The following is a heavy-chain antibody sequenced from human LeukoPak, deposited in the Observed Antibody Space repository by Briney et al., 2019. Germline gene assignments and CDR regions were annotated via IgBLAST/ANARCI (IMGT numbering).Heavy chain of an antibody. CDR2: ISGSGGST. CDR1: GFTFNNYA. J-gene: IGHJ4*02. Sequence: GGSLRLSCAASGFTFNNYAMNWVRQAPGKGLEWVSAISGSGGSTYYADSVKGRFTISRDNSKNTLYLQMNSLRAEDTAVYYCAKDPYYDSSGYFDYWAQGTLVTVSS. V-gene: IGHV3-23*01. CDR3: AKDPYYDSSGYFDY. D-gene: IGHD3-22*01.